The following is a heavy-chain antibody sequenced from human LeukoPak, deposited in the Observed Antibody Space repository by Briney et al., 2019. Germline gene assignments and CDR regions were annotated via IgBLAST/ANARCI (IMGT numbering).Heavy chain of an antibody. CDR1: GYSFIGYF. V-gene: IGHV1-2*02. CDR2: IDSNSGET. Sequence: ASVKVSCKASGYSFIGYFIHWVRQAPGQGLEWMGWIDSNSGETHYAQKFQGRFTMTKDTSIKTAYMELSSLRSDDTAIYYCARFWHCGFSTCWAVNGFDYWGQGTQVTVSP. J-gene: IGHJ3*01. CDR3: ARFWHCGFSTCWAVNGFDY. D-gene: IGHD2-21*01.